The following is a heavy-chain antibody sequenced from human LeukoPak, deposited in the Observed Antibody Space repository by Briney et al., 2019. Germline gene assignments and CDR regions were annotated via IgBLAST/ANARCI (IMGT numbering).Heavy chain of an antibody. Sequence: ASVTVSCKASGYTFTSYGISWVRQAPGQGLEWMGWINAYNGNTNYVQKYQGRVTMSTDTSTSTAYMELRSLTSDDTAVYYCARRGLDYWGQGTLVTVSS. CDR1: GYTFTSYG. D-gene: IGHD3-16*01. CDR2: INAYNGNT. CDR3: ARRGLDY. V-gene: IGHV1-18*01. J-gene: IGHJ4*02.